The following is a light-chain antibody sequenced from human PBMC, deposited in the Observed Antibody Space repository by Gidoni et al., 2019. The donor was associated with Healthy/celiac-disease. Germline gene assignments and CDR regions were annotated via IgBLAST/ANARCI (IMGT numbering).Light chain of an antibody. CDR3: MQALQTPYT. CDR1: QSFLHSNGYNY. J-gene: IGKJ2*01. CDR2: LGS. V-gene: IGKV2-28*01. Sequence: EIVTPQSPPSLPVTPGEPASISCRTSQSFLHSNGYNYLEWYLQKPGQSPQLLIYLGSNRASGVPDKFSGSGSGTDFTLKISRVEAEDVGVYYCMQALQTPYTFGQGTKLEIK.